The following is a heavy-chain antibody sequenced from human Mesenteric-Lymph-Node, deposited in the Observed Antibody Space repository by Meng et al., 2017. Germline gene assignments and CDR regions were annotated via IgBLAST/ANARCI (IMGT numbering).Heavy chain of an antibody. D-gene: IGHD3-10*01. CDR3: ARSGEGGWFGELMRDYYFDY. CDR2: IYHSGST. CDR1: GYSISSGYY. J-gene: IGHJ4*02. V-gene: IGHV4-38-2*02. Sequence: SETLSLTCTVSGYSISSGYYWGWIRQPPGKGLEWIGSIYHSGSTYYNPSLKSRVTISVDTSKNQFSLKLSSVTAADTAVYYCARSGEGGWFGELMRDYYFDYWGQGTLVTVSS.